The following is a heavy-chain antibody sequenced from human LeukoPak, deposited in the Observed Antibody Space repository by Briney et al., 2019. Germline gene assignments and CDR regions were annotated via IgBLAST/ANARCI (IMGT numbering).Heavy chain of an antibody. D-gene: IGHD3-22*01. CDR3: ARQAVDSSGYYSYFDY. CDR2: IYYSGST. Sequence: SETLSLTCTVSGGSISSSSYYWGWIRQPPGKGLEWIGSIYYSGSTYYNPSLKSRVTISVDTSKNQFSLKPSSVTAADTAVYYCARQAVDSSGYYSYFDYWGQGTLVTVSS. V-gene: IGHV4-39*01. J-gene: IGHJ4*02. CDR1: GGSISSSSYY.